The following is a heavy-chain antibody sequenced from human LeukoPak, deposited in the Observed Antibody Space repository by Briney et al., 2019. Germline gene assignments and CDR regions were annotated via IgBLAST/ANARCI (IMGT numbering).Heavy chain of an antibody. Sequence: SVKVSCKAARGSLTSDSIGSVRQAPGQGLEWMGRIIPMVGVTKYAQKFQGRVTITADKSTNTAYMELTRLTSEDTAVYYCARRVPLVNWGQGTLVTVSS. D-gene: IGHD1-26*01. CDR3: ARRVPLVN. CDR2: IIPMVGVT. J-gene: IGHJ4*02. CDR1: RGSLTSDS. V-gene: IGHV1-69*02.